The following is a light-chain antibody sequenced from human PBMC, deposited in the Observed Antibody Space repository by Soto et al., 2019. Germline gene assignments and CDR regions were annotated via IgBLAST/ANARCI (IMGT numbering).Light chain of an antibody. CDR1: SSNIGAGYD. V-gene: IGLV1-40*01. Sequence: QSVLTQPPSVSGAPGQRVTISCTGSSSNIGAGYDVHWYQQLPGTAPKLLIYGNSNRPSGVPDRCSGSKSGTSASLAITGLQAEDEADYYCQSYDISLSGWVFGGGTKLTVL. CDR3: QSYDISLSGWV. CDR2: GNS. J-gene: IGLJ3*02.